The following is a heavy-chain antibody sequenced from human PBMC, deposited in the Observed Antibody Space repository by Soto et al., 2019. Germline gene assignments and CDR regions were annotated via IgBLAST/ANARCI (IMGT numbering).Heavy chain of an antibody. V-gene: IGHV4-61*01. CDR3: AGGRRRGVSFHAHFDS. J-gene: IGHJ4*02. D-gene: IGHD3-10*01. CDR1: GDSVSSGSYY. Sequence: QVQLQESGPGLVKPSETLSLTCTVSGDSVSSGSYYWSWIRQPPGKGLEWIGYIYYTGSTKYNPSHKRPVTMSVDTSKQQLALKLSSGTAADVAVFYCAGGRRRGVSFHAHFDSWGQGTLVTVSS. CDR2: IYYTGST.